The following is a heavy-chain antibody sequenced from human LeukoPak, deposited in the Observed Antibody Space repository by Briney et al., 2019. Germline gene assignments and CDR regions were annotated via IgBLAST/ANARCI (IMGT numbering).Heavy chain of an antibody. V-gene: IGHV3-48*03. Sequence: TGGSLRLSCAASGFTFSSYEMNWVRQAPGKGLEWVSYISSSGSTIYYADSVKGRFTISRDNAKNSMYLQMNSLRAEDTAVYYCERSYYDSSGYYNWFDPWGQGTLVTVSS. D-gene: IGHD3-22*01. CDR3: ERSYYDSSGYYNWFDP. CDR1: GFTFSSYE. CDR2: ISSSGSTI. J-gene: IGHJ5*02.